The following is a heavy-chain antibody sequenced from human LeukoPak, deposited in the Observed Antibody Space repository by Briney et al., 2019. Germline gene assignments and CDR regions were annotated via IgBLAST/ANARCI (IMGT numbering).Heavy chain of an antibody. D-gene: IGHD5-12*01. CDR3: ARRAYNSGFYYFDY. CDR2: IYYRGNT. CDR1: GASISSYY. V-gene: IGHV4-59*08. J-gene: IGHJ4*02. Sequence: PSETLSLTCTVSGASISSYYWSWVRQPPGTGLEWIGQIYYRGNTNYNPSLGSRLTISVDTSKNQFSLKLSSVTAADTAIYYCARRAYNSGFYYFDYWGQGTLVTVSS.